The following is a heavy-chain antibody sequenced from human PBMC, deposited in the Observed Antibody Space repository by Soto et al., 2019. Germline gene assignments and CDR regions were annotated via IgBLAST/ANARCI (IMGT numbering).Heavy chain of an antibody. J-gene: IGHJ4*02. Sequence: QVQLQESGPGLVKPSGTLSLTCAVSGGSISSSNWWSWVRQPPGKGLEWIGEIYHSGSTNYNPSLKSRVTISVDKSKNQFSLKLSSVTAADTAVYYCARVQYIRDGYNSYYFDYWGQGTLVTVSS. V-gene: IGHV4-4*02. CDR3: ARVQYIRDGYNSYYFDY. D-gene: IGHD1-1*01. CDR2: IYHSGST. CDR1: GGSISSSNW.